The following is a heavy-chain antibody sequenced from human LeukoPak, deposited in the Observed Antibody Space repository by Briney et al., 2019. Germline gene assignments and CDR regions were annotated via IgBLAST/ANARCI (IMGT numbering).Heavy chain of an antibody. V-gene: IGHV3-23*01. J-gene: IGHJ6*02. CDR3: VGYESNWYVVDHFSGLDV. D-gene: IGHD6-13*01. Sequence: GGSLRFSCAASGFAFSSYAMTWVRQAPGKGLEWVSDISGSGASTYYADSVKGRFTISRDNSKNTLYLQMNSLRAEDTAVYYCVGYESNWYVVDHFSGLDVWGRGTTVTVSS. CDR1: GFAFSSYA. CDR2: ISGSGAST.